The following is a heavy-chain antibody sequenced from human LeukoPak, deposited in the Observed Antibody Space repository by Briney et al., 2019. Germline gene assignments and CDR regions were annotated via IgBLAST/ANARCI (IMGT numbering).Heavy chain of an antibody. CDR3: ARGQSFWSGYPWFDP. J-gene: IGHJ5*02. Sequence: SETLSLTCSVSSVSLSSGNWYSWVPLSPVKGLEWIGNICRGGSTNYNPTLKSRVTLSVDESKNQFSLKLSSVTAADTAVYYCARGQSFWSGYPWFDPWGQGTLVTVSS. CDR2: ICRGGST. CDR1: SVSLSSGNW. V-gene: IGHV4-4*02. D-gene: IGHD3-3*01.